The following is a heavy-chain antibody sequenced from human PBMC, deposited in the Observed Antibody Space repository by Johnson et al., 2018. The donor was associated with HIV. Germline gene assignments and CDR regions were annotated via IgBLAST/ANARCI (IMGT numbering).Heavy chain of an antibody. CDR1: GFTVSSNY. Sequence: QMQLVESGGGLIQPGGSLRLSCAASGFTVSSNYMSWVRQAPGKGLEWVSGISCNSGRIAYADSVKGRFTISRDNAKNSLYLQMNSLRAEDTAVYFCARAINDAFDIWGQGTMVTVSS. V-gene: IGHV3-11*04. J-gene: IGHJ3*02. CDR2: ISCNSGRI. CDR3: ARAINDAFDI.